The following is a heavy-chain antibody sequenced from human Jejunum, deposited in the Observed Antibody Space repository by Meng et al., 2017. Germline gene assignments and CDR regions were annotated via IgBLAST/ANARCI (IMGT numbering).Heavy chain of an antibody. D-gene: IGHD3-3*01. Sequence: QFQLQQPGPGLVQPQQSLTLTCATAGDNVPRSNTAVNWIRQSPSRGLEWLGRTYYTSKWNNDYAVSVRSRITINADTSKSQSSLHLNSVTPEDTAVYYCARGFWKSGFDSWGQGTLVTVSS. CDR1: GDNVPRSNTA. J-gene: IGHJ5*02. V-gene: IGHV6-1*02. CDR2: TYYTSKWNN. CDR3: ARGFWKSGFDS.